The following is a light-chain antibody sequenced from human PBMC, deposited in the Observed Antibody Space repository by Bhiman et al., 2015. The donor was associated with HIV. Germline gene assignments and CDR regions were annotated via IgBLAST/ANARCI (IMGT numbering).Light chain of an antibody. CDR3: QLWDTTSDPFVV. CDR2: YPN. J-gene: IGLJ2*01. CDR1: NVGTNS. V-gene: IGLV3-21*04. Sequence: SYVLTQPLSVSVAPGRTATITCVGNNVGTNSVHWYRQRPGQAPQLVIVYPNDRPSGIPDRFSGSYSGNAATLTISGAEAGDEADYYCQLWDTTSDPFVVFGGGTKLTVL.